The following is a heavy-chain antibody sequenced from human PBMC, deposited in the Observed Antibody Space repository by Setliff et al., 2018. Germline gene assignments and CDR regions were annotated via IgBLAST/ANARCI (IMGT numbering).Heavy chain of an antibody. CDR1: GFTFSSYS. CDR3: ASPLYSSGYALDY. CDR2: ISSSSSTI. J-gene: IGHJ4*02. Sequence: PGESLRLSCAASGFTFSSYSMNWVRQAPGKGLEWVSYISSSSSTIYYADSVKGRFTISRDNAKNSLYLQMNSLRAEDTAVYYCASPLYSSGYALDYWGQGTLVTVSS. D-gene: IGHD6-19*01. V-gene: IGHV3-48*01.